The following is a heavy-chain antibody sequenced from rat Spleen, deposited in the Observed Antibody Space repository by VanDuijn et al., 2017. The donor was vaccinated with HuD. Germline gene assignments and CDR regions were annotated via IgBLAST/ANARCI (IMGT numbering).Heavy chain of an antibody. V-gene: IGHV5-7*01. D-gene: IGHD2-2*01. Sequence: EVQLVESGGGLVQPGRSMKLSCADSGFTFGDYGMAWIRQAPKKGLEWVAYISYDGETTYFRNSVTGRFTISRDNSKSTLYLQMDNLRSEDTATYYCARAGYLRDWYFDFWGPGTMVTVSS. CDR2: ISYDGETT. CDR3: ARAGYLRDWYFDF. J-gene: IGHJ1*01. CDR1: GFTFGDYG.